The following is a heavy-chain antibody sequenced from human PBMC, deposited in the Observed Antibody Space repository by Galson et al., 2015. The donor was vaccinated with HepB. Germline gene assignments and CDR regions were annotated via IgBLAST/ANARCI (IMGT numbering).Heavy chain of an antibody. J-gene: IGHJ4*02. CDR3: ARLRFERWLQGRGLVDS. V-gene: IGHV4-39*07. CDR2: VLSSGSA. Sequence: LSLTCTVSGDSIGRSSSYWGWIRQPPGKGLEWIGSVLSSGSAYYKSSLRSQISVSLDTSKNQFSLSLRSVTAADTAVYYCARLRFERWLQGRGLVDSWGQGTLVTVSS. CDR1: GDSIGRSSSY. D-gene: IGHD5-24*01.